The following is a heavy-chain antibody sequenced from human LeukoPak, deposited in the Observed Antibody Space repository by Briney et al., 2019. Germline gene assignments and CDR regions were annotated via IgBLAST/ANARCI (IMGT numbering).Heavy chain of an antibody. V-gene: IGHV3-30*01. CDR3: ARDITIFGVDDGSDY. D-gene: IGHD3-3*01. J-gene: IGHJ4*02. Sequence: GRSLRLSCAASGFTFSSYATHWVRQAPGKGLEWVAVISYDGSNKYYADSVKGRFTISRDNSKNTLYLQMNSLRAEDTAVYYCARDITIFGVDDGSDYWGQGTLVTVSS. CDR1: GFTFSSYA. CDR2: ISYDGSNK.